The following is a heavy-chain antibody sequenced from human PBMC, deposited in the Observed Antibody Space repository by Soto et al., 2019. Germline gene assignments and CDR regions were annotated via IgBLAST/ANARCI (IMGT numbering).Heavy chain of an antibody. Sequence: GASVKVSCKASVYTFVSHGINWVRQAPGQGLEWMGWISAKNGNTKFAQKFQGRVTLTTDTSTSTAYMELRSLRSDDTATYYCARVTSSIVVVPDYGMDVWGQGTTVTSP. CDR1: VYTFVSHG. V-gene: IGHV1-18*04. CDR2: ISAKNGNT. J-gene: IGHJ6*02. D-gene: IGHD2-2*01. CDR3: ARVTSSIVVVPDYGMDV.